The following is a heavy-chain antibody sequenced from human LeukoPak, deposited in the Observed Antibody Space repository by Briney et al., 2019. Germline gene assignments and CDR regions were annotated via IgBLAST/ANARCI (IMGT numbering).Heavy chain of an antibody. Sequence: SQTLSLTCTVSGGSISSGGYYWSWIRQPPGKGLEWIGYIYHSGSTYYNPSLKSRVTISVDRSKNQFSLKLSSATAADTAVYYCARESPSNWYFDLWGRGTLVTVSS. D-gene: IGHD6-6*01. J-gene: IGHJ2*01. CDR3: ARESPSNWYFDL. CDR2: IYHSGST. V-gene: IGHV4-30-2*01. CDR1: GGSISSGGYY.